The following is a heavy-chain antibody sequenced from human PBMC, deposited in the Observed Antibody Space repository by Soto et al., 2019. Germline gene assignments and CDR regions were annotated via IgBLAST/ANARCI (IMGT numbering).Heavy chain of an antibody. V-gene: IGHV3-33*01. J-gene: IGHJ4*02. D-gene: IGHD3-9*01. CDR1: GFTFSSYG. Sequence: GGPLRLSCAASGFTFSSYGMHWVRQAPGKGLEWVAVIWYDGSNKYYADSVKGRFTISRDNSKNTLYLQMNSLRAEDTAVYYCARTLSDYDILTGYYNHPTHTFDYWGQGTLVTVS. CDR3: ARTLSDYDILTGYYNHPTHTFDY. CDR2: IWYDGSNK.